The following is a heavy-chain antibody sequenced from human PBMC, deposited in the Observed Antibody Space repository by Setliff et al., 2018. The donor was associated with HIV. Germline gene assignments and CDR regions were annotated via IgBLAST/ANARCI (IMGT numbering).Heavy chain of an antibody. V-gene: IGHV3-7*03. CDR3: ARGTGGGDD. CDR2: IRQDGSES. J-gene: IGHJ4*02. CDR1: GFPFSSHW. D-gene: IGHD2-8*02. Sequence: GSLRLSCAASGFPFSSHWMNWVRQAPGKGLEWVANIRQDGSESFYVDSVKGRFTISRNNAKGSVYLQMNSLRVEDTAVYYCARGTGGGDDWGQGTLVTVSS.